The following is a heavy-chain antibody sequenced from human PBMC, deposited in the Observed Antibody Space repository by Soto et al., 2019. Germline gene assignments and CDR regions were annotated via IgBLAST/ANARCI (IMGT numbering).Heavy chain of an antibody. CDR1: CGTYSNYT. CDR3: ARRKPWMVKLTFANGMDD. CDR2: INAGNGNT. J-gene: IGHJ6*02. Sequence: VTCRASCGTYSNYTMHWLRQPPGRRLEWMGRINAGNGNTKYTQNFKGRVTITRDTSASTAYMERSSLRSEDTAVYYCARRKPWMVKLTFANGMDDWGQGATVTVSS. V-gene: IGHV1-3*01. D-gene: IGHD5-18*01.